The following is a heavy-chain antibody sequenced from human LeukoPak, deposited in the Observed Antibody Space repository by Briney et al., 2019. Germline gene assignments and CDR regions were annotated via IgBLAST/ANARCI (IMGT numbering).Heavy chain of an antibody. V-gene: IGHV1-24*01. Sequence: ASVKVSCKVSGYTLTELSMHWVRQAPGKGLEWMGGFDPEDGETIYAQKFQGRVTMTEDTSTDTAYMELSSLRSEDTAVYYCATEGLGADDSSGPSGAFDIWGQGTMVTVSS. J-gene: IGHJ3*02. CDR2: FDPEDGET. D-gene: IGHD3-22*01. CDR1: GYTLTELS. CDR3: ATEGLGADDSSGPSGAFDI.